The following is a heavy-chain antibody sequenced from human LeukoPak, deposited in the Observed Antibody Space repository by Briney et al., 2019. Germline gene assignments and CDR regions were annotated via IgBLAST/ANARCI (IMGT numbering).Heavy chain of an antibody. D-gene: IGHD2-2*01. CDR1: GFTFSSYN. J-gene: IGHJ4*02. CDR2: ISNSRTTI. Sequence: AGGSLRLSCAASGFTFSSYNMNWVRQAPGKGLEWISYISNSRTTIYYADSVKGRFTISRDNAKSSLYLQMNSLRAEDTAVYYCARGMVPVPFDYWGQGTLVTVSS. CDR3: ARGMVPVPFDY. V-gene: IGHV3-48*01.